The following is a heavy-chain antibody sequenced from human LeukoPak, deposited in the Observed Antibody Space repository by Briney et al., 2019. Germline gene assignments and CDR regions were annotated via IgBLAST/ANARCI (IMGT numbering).Heavy chain of an antibody. D-gene: IGHD6-19*01. J-gene: IGHJ4*02. Sequence: SETLSLTCTVSGGSISNYYWSWIRQPPGKGLEWIGYIYYSGSTNYNPSLKSRVTISVDTSKNQFSLKLNSVTAADTAVYYCARRACSTGWYYFDYWGQGTLVTVSS. V-gene: IGHV4-59*08. CDR3: ARRACSTGWYYFDY. CDR2: IYYSGST. CDR1: GGSISNYY.